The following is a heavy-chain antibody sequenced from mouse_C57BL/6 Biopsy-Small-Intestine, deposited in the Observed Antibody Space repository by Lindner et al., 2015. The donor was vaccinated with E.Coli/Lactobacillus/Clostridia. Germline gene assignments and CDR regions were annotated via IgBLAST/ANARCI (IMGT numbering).Heavy chain of an antibody. Sequence: VQLQESGPELVKPGASVKISCKTSGYSFTGYYMNWVKQSPEKRLEWIGEINPRTGGTAYNQKFKAKATLTVDKSSGTAYMQLKSLTSEDSAFYYCARAAGYFDYWGQGTTLTVSS. CDR1: GYSFTGYY. CDR3: ARAAGYFDY. V-gene: IGHV1-42*01. CDR2: INPRTGGT. J-gene: IGHJ2*01. D-gene: IGHD6-1*01.